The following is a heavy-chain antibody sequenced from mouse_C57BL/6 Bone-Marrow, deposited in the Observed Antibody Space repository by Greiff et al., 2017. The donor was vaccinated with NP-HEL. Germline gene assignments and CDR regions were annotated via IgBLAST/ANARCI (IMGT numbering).Heavy chain of an antibody. CDR2: ISSGGSYT. D-gene: IGHD2-3*01. CDR1: GFTFSSYG. Sequence: EVQLVESGGDLVKPGGSLKLSCAASGFTFSSYGMSWVRQTPDKRLEWVATISSGGSYTYYPDSVKGRFTISRDNAKNTLYLQMSSLKSEDTAMYYCARHGIVYDGYYVWFAYWGQGTLVTVSA. J-gene: IGHJ3*01. CDR3: ARHGIVYDGYYVWFAY. V-gene: IGHV5-6*01.